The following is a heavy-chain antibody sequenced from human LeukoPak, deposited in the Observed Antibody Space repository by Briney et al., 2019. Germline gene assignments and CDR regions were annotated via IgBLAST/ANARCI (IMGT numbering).Heavy chain of an antibody. Sequence: PGGSLRLACAASGFTFSSFSMNWVCQAPGKGLERVATLSTSGAATYYADSVKGRFTISRDNSQNTLYLQMNSLTAEDTAIYYCAKKGYAGSGTYSYYFDYWGQGALVTVSS. CDR3: AKKGYAGSGTYSYYFDY. CDR1: GFTFSSFS. CDR2: LSTSGAAT. V-gene: IGHV3-23*01. D-gene: IGHD3-10*01. J-gene: IGHJ4*02.